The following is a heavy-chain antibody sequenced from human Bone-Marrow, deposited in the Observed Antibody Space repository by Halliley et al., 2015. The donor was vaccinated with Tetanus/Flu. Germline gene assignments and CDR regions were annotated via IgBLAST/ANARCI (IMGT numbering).Heavy chain of an antibody. CDR2: IFPGDSDS. D-gene: IGHD3-22*01. CDR3: ARGPGSHSDTSGYCSFDY. V-gene: IGHV5-51*03. Sequence: QLVQSGAEVAEPGESLKISCKGSGYSFTTYWIGWVRQMPGKGLEWMGVIFPGDSDSRYTPSFRGQVTISADKSINSAYLQWNSLKASDTAMYYFARGPGSHSDTSGYCSFDYWGQGTLVTVSS. CDR1: GYSFTTYW. J-gene: IGHJ4*02.